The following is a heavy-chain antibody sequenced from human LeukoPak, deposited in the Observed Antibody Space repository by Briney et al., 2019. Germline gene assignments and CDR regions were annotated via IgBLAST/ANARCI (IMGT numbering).Heavy chain of an antibody. CDR1: GGSISSYY. D-gene: IGHD2-21*02. J-gene: IGHJ3*02. CDR2: IYYSGST. Sequence: SETLSLTCTVSGGSISSYYWSWIRQPPGKGLEWIGNIYYSGSTNYNPSLKSRVTISVDTSKNQFSLKLSSVTAADTAVYYCARFSYCGGDCYIAFDIWGQGTMVTVSS. V-gene: IGHV4-59*01. CDR3: ARFSYCGGDCYIAFDI.